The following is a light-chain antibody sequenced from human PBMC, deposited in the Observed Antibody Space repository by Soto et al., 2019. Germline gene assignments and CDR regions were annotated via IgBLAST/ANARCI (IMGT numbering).Light chain of an antibody. CDR3: QKDNNAPPP. V-gene: IGKV1-27*01. CDR1: QTISNY. CDR2: AAS. Sequence: DIKMTQSPSSLSASVGDRVTITCRASQTISNYSAWYQQKPGKVPKLLIYAASTFQSSVPSQFSGSGSGTDFTLTISSLQPEDGATYECQKDNNAPPPFGGGTKVEIK. J-gene: IGKJ4*01.